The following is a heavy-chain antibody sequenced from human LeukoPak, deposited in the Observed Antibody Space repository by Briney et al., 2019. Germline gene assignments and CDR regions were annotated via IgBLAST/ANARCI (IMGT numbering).Heavy chain of an antibody. CDR1: GYTFTSYG. J-gene: IGHJ6*03. Sequence: ASVKVSCKASGYTFTSYGISWVRQAPGQGLEWMGWINPNSGGTNYAQKFQGRVTMTRDTSISTAYMELSRLRSDDTAVYYRARGVSIFGVVIDYYYYYMDVWGKGTTVTVSS. V-gene: IGHV1-2*02. CDR3: ARGVSIFGVVIDYYYYYMDV. D-gene: IGHD3-3*01. CDR2: INPNSGGT.